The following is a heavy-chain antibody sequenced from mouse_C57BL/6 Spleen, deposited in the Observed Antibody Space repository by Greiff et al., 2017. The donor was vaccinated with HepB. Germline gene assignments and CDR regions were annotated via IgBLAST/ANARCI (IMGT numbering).Heavy chain of an antibody. CDR2: IYPGDGDT. J-gene: IGHJ4*01. CDR3: ARAYYSNLYYAMDY. D-gene: IGHD2-5*01. CDR1: GYAFSSYW. Sequence: VQLVESGAELVKPGASVKISCKASGYAFSSYWMNWVKQRPGKGLEWIGQIYPGDGDTNYNGKFKGKATLTADKSSSTAYMQLSSLTSEDSAVYFCARAYYSNLYYAMDYWGQGTSVTVSS. V-gene: IGHV1-80*01.